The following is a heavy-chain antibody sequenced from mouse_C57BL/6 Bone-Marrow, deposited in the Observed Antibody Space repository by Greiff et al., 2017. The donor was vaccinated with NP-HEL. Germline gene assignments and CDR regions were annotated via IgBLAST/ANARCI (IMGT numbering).Heavy chain of an antibody. D-gene: IGHD1-3*01. CDR3: ARDRREWSFDY. CDR2: INYDGSST. V-gene: IGHV5-16*01. Sequence: EVHLVESAGGLVQPGSSMKLSCTASGFTFSDYYMAWVRQVPEKGLEWVANINYDGSSTYYLDSLKSRFIISRDNAKNILYLQMSSLKSEDTATYYCARDRREWSFDYWGQGTTLTVSS. J-gene: IGHJ2*01. CDR1: GFTFSDYY.